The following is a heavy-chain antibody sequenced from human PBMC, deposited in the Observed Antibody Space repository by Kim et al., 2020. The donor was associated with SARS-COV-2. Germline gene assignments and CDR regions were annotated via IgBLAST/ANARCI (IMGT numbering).Heavy chain of an antibody. V-gene: IGHV4-39*01. J-gene: IGHJ4*02. CDR3: ARYRHGGSYYRDYFDY. CDR1: GGSISSSSYY. D-gene: IGHD1-26*01. CDR2: IYYSGST. Sequence: SETLSLTCTVSGGSISSSSYYWGWIRQPPGKGLEWIGSIYYSGSTYYNPSLKSRVTISVDTSKNQFSLKLSSVTAADTAVYYCARYRHGGSYYRDYFDYWGQGTLVTVSS.